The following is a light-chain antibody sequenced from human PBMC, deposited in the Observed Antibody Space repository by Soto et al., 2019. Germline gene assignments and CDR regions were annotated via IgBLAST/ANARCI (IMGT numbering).Light chain of an antibody. CDR3: QQYKSWPPLT. V-gene: IGKV3-15*01. CDR1: QSVSYN. CDR2: GAF. Sequence: EIVMTQSPATLSVSPGETATLSCRASQSVSYNLAWYQQKPGQGPRLVIYGAFSRATGIPARVSGSGSGTEFTLTISTLQSEDFAVYYCQQYKSWPPLTFGGGTKVEIK. J-gene: IGKJ4*01.